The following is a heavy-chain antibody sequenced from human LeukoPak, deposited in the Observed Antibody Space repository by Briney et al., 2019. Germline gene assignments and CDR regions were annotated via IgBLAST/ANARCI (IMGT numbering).Heavy chain of an antibody. Sequence: SETLSLTCAVYGGSFSGYYWSWIRQPPGKGLEWIGYIYYSGSTNYNPSLKSRVTISVDTSKNQFSLKLSSVTAADTAVYYCARDHYDYVWGSHLDYWGQGTLVTVSS. V-gene: IGHV4-59*01. CDR3: ARDHYDYVWGSHLDY. CDR1: GGSFSGYY. CDR2: IYYSGST. J-gene: IGHJ4*02. D-gene: IGHD3-16*01.